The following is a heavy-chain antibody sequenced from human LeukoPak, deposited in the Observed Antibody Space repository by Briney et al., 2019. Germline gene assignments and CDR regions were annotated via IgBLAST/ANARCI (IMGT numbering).Heavy chain of an antibody. D-gene: IGHD3-9*01. V-gene: IGHV4-30-2*01. CDR3: ARAGGYDILTGYYLFDY. CDR2: IYHSGST. Sequence: PSETLSLTCTVSGGSISSGGYYWGWIRQPPGKGLEWIGYIYHSGSTYYNPSLKSRVTISVDRSKNQSSLKLSSVTAADTAVYYCARAGGYDILTGYYLFDYWGQGTLVTVSS. CDR1: GGSISSGGYY. J-gene: IGHJ4*02.